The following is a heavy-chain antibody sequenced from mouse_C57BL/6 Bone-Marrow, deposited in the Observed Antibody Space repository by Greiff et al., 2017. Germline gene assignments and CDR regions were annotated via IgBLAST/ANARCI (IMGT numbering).Heavy chain of an antibody. V-gene: IGHV1-54*01. CDR1: GYAFTNYV. D-gene: IGHD2-4*01. CDR2: LNTGSGGT. Sequence: QVQLKQSGAELVRPGTSVTVSCTASGYAFTNYVIEWVKQRPGQGLEWIGVLNTGSGGTSYNEKFKGKATLTADKYSSTAYMKPSSLTSEDTAFYFCAREDDHAWFAYWGQGTLVTVSS. J-gene: IGHJ3*01. CDR3: AREDDHAWFAY.